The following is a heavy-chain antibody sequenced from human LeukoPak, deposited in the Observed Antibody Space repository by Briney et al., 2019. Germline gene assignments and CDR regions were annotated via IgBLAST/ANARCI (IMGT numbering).Heavy chain of an antibody. CDR1: GYSISSGYL. CDR3: ARDTWPAVAGTDYYYYMDV. J-gene: IGHJ6*03. Sequence: NPSETLSLTCTVSGYSISSGYLWGWIRQPPGKGLEWIGSIDGSGSSYYNPSLKSRVTISVDTSKNQFSLKLSSVTAADTAVYYCARDTWPAVAGTDYYYYMDVWGKGTTVTVSS. D-gene: IGHD6-19*01. V-gene: IGHV4-38-2*02. CDR2: IDGSGSS.